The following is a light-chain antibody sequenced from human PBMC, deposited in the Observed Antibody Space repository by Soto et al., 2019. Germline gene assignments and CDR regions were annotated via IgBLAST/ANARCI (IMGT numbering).Light chain of an antibody. CDR1: QDISNY. J-gene: IGKJ5*01. Sequence: DIQMTQSPSSLSASVGDRVTITCQASQDISNYLNWYQQKPGKAPKLLIYDASNLETGVPSRFSGSRSGTDFTYSNNSLQPEYIATYYCKQYDNLPPITFGQGTRLEIK. V-gene: IGKV1-33*01. CDR3: KQYDNLPPIT. CDR2: DAS.